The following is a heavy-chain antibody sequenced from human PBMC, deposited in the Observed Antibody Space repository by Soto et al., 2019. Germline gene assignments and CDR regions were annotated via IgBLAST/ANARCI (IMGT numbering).Heavy chain of an antibody. CDR2: IKSKTDGGTT. V-gene: IGHV3-15*01. J-gene: IGHJ4*02. D-gene: IGHD4-17*01. Sequence: PGGSLRLSCAASGFTFSNAWMSWVRQAPGKGLEWVGRIKSKTDGGTTDYAAPVKGRFTISRDDSKNTLYLQMNSLKTEDTAVYYCTTDRDYGDYVDMDYWGQGTLVTVSS. CDR1: GFTFSNAW. CDR3: TTDRDYGDYVDMDY.